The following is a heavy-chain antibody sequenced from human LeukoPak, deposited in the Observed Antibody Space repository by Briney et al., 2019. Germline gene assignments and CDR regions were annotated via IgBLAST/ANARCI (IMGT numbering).Heavy chain of an antibody. CDR1: GGSFSGYY. D-gene: IGHD3-10*01. V-gene: IGHV4-34*01. CDR3: ARGPYGYYYGSGSRNNWFDP. CDR2: INHSGST. J-gene: IGHJ5*02. Sequence: SETLSLTCAVYGGSFSGYYWSWIRQPPGKGLEWIGEINHSGSTNYNPSLKSRVTISVGTSKNQFSLKLSSVTAADTAVYYCARGPYGYYYGSGSRNNWFDPWGQGTLVAVSS.